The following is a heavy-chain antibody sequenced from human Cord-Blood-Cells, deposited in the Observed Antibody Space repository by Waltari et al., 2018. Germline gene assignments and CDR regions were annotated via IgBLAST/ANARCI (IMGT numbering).Heavy chain of an antibody. CDR3: ARRGPPGGATTYYFDY. Sequence: QLQLQESGPGLVKPSETLSLTCTVSGGSISSSSYYWGWIRQPPGKGLEWIGSIYYSGSTYYNPSLKSRVTISVDTSKNQFSLKLSSVTAADTAVYYCARRGPPGGATTYYFDYWGQGTLVTVSS. CDR1: GGSISSSSYY. J-gene: IGHJ4*02. CDR2: IYYSGST. V-gene: IGHV4-39*01. D-gene: IGHD1-26*01.